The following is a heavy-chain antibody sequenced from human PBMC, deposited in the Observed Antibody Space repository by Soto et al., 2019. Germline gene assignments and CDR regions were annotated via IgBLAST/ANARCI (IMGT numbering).Heavy chain of an antibody. CDR1: GYTFTGYY. D-gene: IGHD3-10*01. V-gene: IGHV1-2*04. CDR2: INPNSGGT. J-gene: IGHJ4*02. CDR3: ARSVGELFGFYYFDY. Sequence: ASVKVSCTASGYTFTGYYMHWVRQAPGQGLEWMGWINPNSGGTNYAQKFQGWVTMTRDTSISTAYMELSRLRSDDTAVYYCARSVGELFGFYYFDYWGQGTLVTVSS.